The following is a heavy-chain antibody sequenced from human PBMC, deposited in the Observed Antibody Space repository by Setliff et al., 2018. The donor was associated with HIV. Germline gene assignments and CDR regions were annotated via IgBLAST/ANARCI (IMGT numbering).Heavy chain of an antibody. CDR1: GGSISNYF. CDR2: IYSSGRT. Sequence: PSETLSLTCNVSGGSISNYFWSWIRQPPGKGLEWVGYIYSSGRTNYNPSLKSRVTISVDTSKNQFSLKLSSVTAADTAVYYCARGRSRYYYDGSGYYVDYWGQGTLVTVSS. D-gene: IGHD3-22*01. J-gene: IGHJ4*02. V-gene: IGHV4-4*08. CDR3: ARGRSRYYYDGSGYYVDY.